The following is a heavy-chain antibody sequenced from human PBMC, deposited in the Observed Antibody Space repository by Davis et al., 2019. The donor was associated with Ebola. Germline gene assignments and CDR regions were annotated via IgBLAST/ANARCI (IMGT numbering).Heavy chain of an antibody. CDR2: IYYSGST. Sequence: MPSETLSLTCTVFGASVSSGSSGRYYWTWMRQPPGKGLEWIGYIYYSGSTNYNPSLKSRVTISGDTSRNQFSLKLTSVTAADTAVYYCATMVGAEHFDFWGQGTLVTVSS. D-gene: IGHD1-26*01. CDR3: ATMVGAEHFDF. V-gene: IGHV4-61*01. CDR1: GASVSSGSSGRYY. J-gene: IGHJ4*02.